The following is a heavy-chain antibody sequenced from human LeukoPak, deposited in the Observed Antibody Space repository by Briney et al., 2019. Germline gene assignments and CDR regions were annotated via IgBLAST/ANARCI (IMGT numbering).Heavy chain of an antibody. CDR2: INPNSGGT. D-gene: IGHD6-13*01. CDR1: GYTFTGYY. CDR3: ARSRIAPAVPNDY. J-gene: IGHJ4*02. Sequence: ASVKVSCKASGYTFTGYYMHWVRQAPGQGLEWMGWINPNSGGTNYAQKFQGRVTMTRDTSISTAYMELSRLRSDDTAVYYCARSRIAPAVPNDYWGQGTLVTVSS. V-gene: IGHV1-2*02.